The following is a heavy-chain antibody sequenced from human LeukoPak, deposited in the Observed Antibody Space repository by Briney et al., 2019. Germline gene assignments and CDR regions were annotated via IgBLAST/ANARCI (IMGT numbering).Heavy chain of an antibody. V-gene: IGHV3-30*18. J-gene: IGHJ4*02. Sequence: GEPLRLSCAASGFTFSNFGMHWVRQGPGKGLEWMAVISYDGKVTHYADSVKGRFTISRDNSKNTLYLQMTSLRGEDTALYYCAKERDYRVSTSCDYWGQGTQVTVSS. CDR1: GFTFSNFG. CDR2: ISYDGKVT. CDR3: AKERDYRVSTSCDY. D-gene: IGHD3-10*01.